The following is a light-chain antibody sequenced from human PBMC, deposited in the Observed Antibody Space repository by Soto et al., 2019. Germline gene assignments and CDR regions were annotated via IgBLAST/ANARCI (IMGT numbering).Light chain of an antibody. Sequence: QSALTQPASVSGSPGQSITISCTGISNDVGTYNLVSWYQHHPGKAPKLIIHEASKRPSGVPNRFSGSKSGNTASLTISGLHAEDEADYYCCSYGRSVVFGGGTKLTVL. J-gene: IGLJ2*01. CDR3: CSYGRSVV. V-gene: IGLV2-23*01. CDR1: SNDVGTYNL. CDR2: EAS.